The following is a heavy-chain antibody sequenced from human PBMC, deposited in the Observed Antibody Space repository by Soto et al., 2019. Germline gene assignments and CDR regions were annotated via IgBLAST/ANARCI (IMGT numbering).Heavy chain of an antibody. Sequence: PGGSLRLSCSASGFTFSSYAMHWVRQAPGKGLEYVSAISSNGGSTYYADSVKGRFTISRDNSKNTLYLQMSSLRAEDTAVYYCVKGSRQWLASQQTAPNWFDPWGQGTLVTVSS. CDR1: GFTFSSYA. D-gene: IGHD6-19*01. J-gene: IGHJ5*02. CDR2: ISSNGGST. V-gene: IGHV3-64D*06. CDR3: VKGSRQWLASQQTAPNWFDP.